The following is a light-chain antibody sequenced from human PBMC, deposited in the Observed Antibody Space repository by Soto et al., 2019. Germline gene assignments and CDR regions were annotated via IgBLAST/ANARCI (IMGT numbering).Light chain of an antibody. J-gene: IGKJ1*01. CDR1: QSVSSN. CDR3: QQSSSTPRT. V-gene: IGKV3-15*01. Sequence: IVITQSPSTLSVSPGERATLYCRASQSVSSNLAWYQQKPGQAPRLLIYGASTRATGIPARFSGSGSGTDFTLTISSLQPEDFATYYCQQSSSTPRTFGQGTKVDIK. CDR2: GAS.